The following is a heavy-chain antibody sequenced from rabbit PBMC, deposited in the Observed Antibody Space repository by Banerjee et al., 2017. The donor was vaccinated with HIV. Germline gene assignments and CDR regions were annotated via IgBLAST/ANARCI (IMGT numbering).Heavy chain of an antibody. CDR2: INTISGDT. CDR1: GFSFSPTYW. Sequence: QEQLEESGGDLVKPEGSLTLTCTASGFSFSPTYWICWVRQAPGKGLEWIACINTISGDTVYATWAKGRFTISKASWTTVTLQMTSLTAADTATYFCARGTTYIYAGYIGSAHPTFNLWGQGTLVTVS. J-gene: IGHJ4*01. CDR3: ARGTTYIYAGYIGSAHPTFNL. V-gene: IGHV1S45*01. D-gene: IGHD7-1*01.